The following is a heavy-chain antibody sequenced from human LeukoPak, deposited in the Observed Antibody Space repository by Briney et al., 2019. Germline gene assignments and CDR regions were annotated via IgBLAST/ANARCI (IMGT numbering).Heavy chain of an antibody. CDR1: GFTFSSQW. CDR2: VNQGGTEK. V-gene: IGHV3-7*01. CDR3: ARDGNYYDTDMGAYFQH. J-gene: IGHJ1*01. D-gene: IGHD3-22*01. Sequence: PGGSLRLSCAASGFTFSSQWMSWVRQAPGKGLEWVAIVNQGGTEKYYVDSVKGRFTISRDNAENSLYLQMNSLRAEDTAVYYCARDGNYYDTDMGAYFQHWGQGTLVTVSS.